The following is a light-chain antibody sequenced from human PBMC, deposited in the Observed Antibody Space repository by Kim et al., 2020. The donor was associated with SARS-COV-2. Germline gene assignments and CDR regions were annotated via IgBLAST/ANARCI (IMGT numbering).Light chain of an antibody. V-gene: IGLV1-47*01. CDR2: RNN. Sequence: VLPQPPSASGTPGQRVTISCSGSSSNIGSNYVYWYQQLPGTAPKLLIYRNNQRPSGVPDRFSGSKSGTSASLAISGLRSEDEADYYCAAWDDSLSGWVFGGGTQLTVL. J-gene: IGLJ3*02. CDR1: SSNIGSNY. CDR3: AAWDDSLSGWV.